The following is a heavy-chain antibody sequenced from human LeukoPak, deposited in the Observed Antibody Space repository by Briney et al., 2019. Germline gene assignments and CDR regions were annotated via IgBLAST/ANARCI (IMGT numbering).Heavy chain of an antibody. CDR3: ARDLSYYDSSVNFDY. Sequence: GASVKVSCKASGYTFTGYYMHWVRQAPGQGLEWMGWINPNSGGTNYAQKFQGRVTMTRDTSISTAYMELSRLRSDDTAVYYCARDLSYYDSSVNFDYWGQGTLVTVSS. CDR2: INPNSGGT. V-gene: IGHV1-2*02. J-gene: IGHJ4*02. D-gene: IGHD3-22*01. CDR1: GYTFTGYY.